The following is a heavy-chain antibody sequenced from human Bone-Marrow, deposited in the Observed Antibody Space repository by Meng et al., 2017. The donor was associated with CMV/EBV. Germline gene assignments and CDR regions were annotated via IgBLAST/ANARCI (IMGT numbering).Heavy chain of an antibody. CDR3: ATDYVPTD. CDR2: ISYSGSTI. V-gene: IGHV3-48*03. D-gene: IGHD3-16*01. Sequence: GGSLRLSCAASGFTLSSYEVNWVRQAPGKGLEWVVYISYSGSTIYYAESVKGRFTISRDNAMNSVSLQMNSLRVEDTALYYCATDYVPTDWGQGTLVTVSS. CDR1: GFTLSSYE. J-gene: IGHJ4*02.